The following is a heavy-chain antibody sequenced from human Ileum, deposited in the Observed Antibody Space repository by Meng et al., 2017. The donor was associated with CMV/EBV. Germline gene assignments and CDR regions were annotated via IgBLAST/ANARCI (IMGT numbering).Heavy chain of an antibody. V-gene: IGHV1-69*05. D-gene: IGHD6-13*01. Sequence: SVKVSCKASGGTFSSYAISWVRQAPGQGLEWMVGIIPIFGTANYAQKFQGRVTITTDESTSTAYMELSSLRSEDTAVYYCASVSSSWYAYYYGMDVWGQGTTVTVSS. CDR2: IIPIFGTA. CDR3: ASVSSSWYAYYYGMDV. J-gene: IGHJ6*02. CDR1: GGTFSSYA.